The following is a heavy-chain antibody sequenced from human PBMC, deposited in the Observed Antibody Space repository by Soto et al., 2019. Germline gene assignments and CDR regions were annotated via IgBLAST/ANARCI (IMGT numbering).Heavy chain of an antibody. J-gene: IGHJ4*02. CDR2: INHSGST. Sequence: SETLSLTCAVYGGSFSGYYWSWIRQPPGKGLEWIGEINHSGSTNYNPSLKSRVTISVDTSKNQFSLKLSSVTAADTAVYYCARALQKQQLVPGEEYYFDYWGQGTLVTVS. V-gene: IGHV4-34*01. CDR3: ARALQKQQLVPGEEYYFDY. CDR1: GGSFSGYY. D-gene: IGHD6-13*01.